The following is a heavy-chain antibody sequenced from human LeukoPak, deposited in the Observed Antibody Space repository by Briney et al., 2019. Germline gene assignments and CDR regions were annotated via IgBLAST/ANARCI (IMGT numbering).Heavy chain of an antibody. Sequence: ASVKVSCKASGYTFTSYGISWVRQAPGQGLEWMGWISAYNGNTNYAQKLQGRVTMTTDTSTSTAYMELRSLSSDDTAVYSCARARKDLVVLPAAQGGYSYMHVWGKGTTVTVSS. J-gene: IGHJ6*03. CDR3: ARARKDLVVLPAAQGGYSYMHV. V-gene: IGHV1-18*01. D-gene: IGHD2-2*01. CDR1: GYTFTSYG. CDR2: ISAYNGNT.